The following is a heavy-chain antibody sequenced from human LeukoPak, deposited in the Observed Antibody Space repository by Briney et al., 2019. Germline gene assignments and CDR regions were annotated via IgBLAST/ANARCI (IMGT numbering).Heavy chain of an antibody. CDR2: INHRGTT. CDR1: GGSFSDYY. V-gene: IGHV4-34*01. Sequence: SETLSLTCAVYGGSFSDYYWNWIRQPPGKGLEWIGEINHRGTTIYNPSLESRVTISLDTSKNHFSLNLGSVTAADTAVYYCARGDSSSWKEDAFDIWGQGTMVTVSS. D-gene: IGHD6-13*01. J-gene: IGHJ3*02. CDR3: ARGDSSSWKEDAFDI.